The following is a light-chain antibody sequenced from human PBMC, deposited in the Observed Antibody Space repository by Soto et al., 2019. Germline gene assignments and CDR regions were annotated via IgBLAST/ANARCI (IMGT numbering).Light chain of an antibody. CDR3: QQCGSSPIT. J-gene: IGKJ5*01. Sequence: EIVLTQSPGTLSLSPGERATLSCRASQSVRSRYLTWYQQKPGQAPRLLIYGASSRATGIPDRFSGSGSGTDFTLTISRLEPEDFAVYYCQQCGSSPITFGQGTRLEIK. CDR2: GAS. CDR1: QSVRSRY. V-gene: IGKV3-20*01.